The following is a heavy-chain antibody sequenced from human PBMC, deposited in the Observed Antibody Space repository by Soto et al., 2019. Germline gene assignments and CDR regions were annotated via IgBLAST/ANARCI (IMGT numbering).Heavy chain of an antibody. V-gene: IGHV4-31*03. Sequence: PSETLSLTCTVAGGSISSGGYYWSWIRQHPGKGLEWIGYIYYSGSTYYNPSLKIRVTISVDTSKNQFSLKLSSVTAADTAVYYCARLSRYDFWSGYYNTPDYWGQGTLVTVSS. CDR1: GGSISSGGYY. D-gene: IGHD3-3*01. CDR3: ARLSRYDFWSGYYNTPDY. CDR2: IYYSGST. J-gene: IGHJ4*02.